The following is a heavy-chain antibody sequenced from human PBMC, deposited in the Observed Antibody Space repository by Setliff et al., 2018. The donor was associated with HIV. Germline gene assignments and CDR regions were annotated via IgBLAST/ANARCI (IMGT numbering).Heavy chain of an antibody. Sequence: ASVKVSCKASGYTFTSYYIHWVRQAPGQGLEWMGRINPSGGSTSYAQKFQGRVTMTRDTSTSTVYMELSSLRSEDTAMYYCARRGVPRQIDLDSWGPGTLVTVSS. CDR3: ARRGVPRQIDLDS. J-gene: IGHJ4*02. D-gene: IGHD3-10*01. CDR2: INPSGGST. V-gene: IGHV1-46*01. CDR1: GYTFTSYY.